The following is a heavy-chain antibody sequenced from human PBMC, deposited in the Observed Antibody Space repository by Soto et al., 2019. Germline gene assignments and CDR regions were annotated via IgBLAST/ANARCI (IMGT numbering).Heavy chain of an antibody. CDR3: ARGKRKAVAGTGIDY. J-gene: IGHJ4*02. CDR2: INHSGST. D-gene: IGHD6-19*01. Sequence: SETLSLTCAVYGGSFSGYYWSWIRQPPGKGLEWIGEINHSGSTNYNPSLKSRVTISVDTSKNQFSLKLSSVTAADTAVYYCARGKRKAVAGTGIDYWGQGTLVTVSS. CDR1: GGSFSGYY. V-gene: IGHV4-34*01.